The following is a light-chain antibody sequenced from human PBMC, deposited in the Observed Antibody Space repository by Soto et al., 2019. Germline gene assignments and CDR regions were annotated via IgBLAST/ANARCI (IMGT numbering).Light chain of an antibody. J-gene: IGKJ1*01. Sequence: DIQMTQSPSSLSASVGDRVTITCRASQSISTYLNWYQQKPGQAPKLLIYAASGLQSGVPSRFSGSGSGTDFPLTISSLQPEDFATYYCQQTYSTRPWTFGQGTKVES. CDR1: QSISTY. CDR3: QQTYSTRPWT. CDR2: AAS. V-gene: IGKV1-39*01.